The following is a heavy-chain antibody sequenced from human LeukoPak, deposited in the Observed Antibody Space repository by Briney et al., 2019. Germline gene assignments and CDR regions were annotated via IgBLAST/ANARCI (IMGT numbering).Heavy chain of an antibody. CDR2: IYYSGST. CDR3: ARNNIVVVPAASPTLGDYYFDY. CDR1: GGSISSSSYY. D-gene: IGHD2-2*01. V-gene: IGHV4-39*07. J-gene: IGHJ4*02. Sequence: SETLSLTCTVSGGSISSSSYYWGWIRQPPGKGLEWIGSIYYSGSTYYNPSLKSRVTISVDTSKNQFSLKLSPVTAADTAVYYCARNNIVVVPAASPTLGDYYFDYWGQGTLVTVSS.